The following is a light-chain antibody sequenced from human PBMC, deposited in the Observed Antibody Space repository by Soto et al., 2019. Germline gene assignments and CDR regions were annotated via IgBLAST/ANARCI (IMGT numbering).Light chain of an antibody. CDR2: AAS. V-gene: IGKV1-16*01. J-gene: IGKJ1*01. CDR3: QHYNSYSEA. Sequence: DTQMTQSPSSLSASVGDRVTITCRASQGIAKSLAWYQQKPGKAPKLLIFAASSLQSGVPSRFSGSGSGTEFTLTISSLQPDDFATYYCQHYNSYSEAFGEGTKVDIK. CDR1: QGIAKS.